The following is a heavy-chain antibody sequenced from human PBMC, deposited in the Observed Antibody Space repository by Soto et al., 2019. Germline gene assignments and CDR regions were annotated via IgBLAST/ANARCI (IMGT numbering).Heavy chain of an antibody. D-gene: IGHD6-13*01. Sequence: GGSLRLSCAASGFTFSSYAMSWVRQAPGKGLEWVSLSGSGGGTYYADSVKGRFTISRDNSKNTLYLQMNSLRAEDTAVYYCAKHAAAAAPDYWGQGTLVTVSS. J-gene: IGHJ4*02. CDR2: SGSGGGT. V-gene: IGHV3-23*01. CDR3: AKHAAAAAPDY. CDR1: GFTFSSYA.